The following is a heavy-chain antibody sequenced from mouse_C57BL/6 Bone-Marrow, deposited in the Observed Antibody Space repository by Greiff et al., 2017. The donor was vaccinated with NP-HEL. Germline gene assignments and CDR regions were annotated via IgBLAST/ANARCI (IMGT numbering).Heavy chain of an antibody. CDR2: IDPETGGT. CDR1: GYTFTDYE. D-gene: IGHD2-1*01. CDR3: TRRDGNSSFDY. V-gene: IGHV1-15*01. J-gene: IGHJ2*01. Sequence: VQLQQSGAELVRPGASVTLSCKASGYTFTDYEMHWVKQTPVHGLEWIGAIDPETGGTAYNQKFKGKAILTADKSSSTAYMELRSLTSEDSAVYYCTRRDGNSSFDYWGQGTTLTVSS.